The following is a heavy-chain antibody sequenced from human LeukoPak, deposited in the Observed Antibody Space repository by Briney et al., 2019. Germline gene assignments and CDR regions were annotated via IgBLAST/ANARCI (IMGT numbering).Heavy chain of an antibody. V-gene: IGHV4-4*02. J-gene: IGHJ4*02. CDR1: GGSISSSNW. CDR3: ARGVGDSSGYYYSGFDY. Sequence: SETLSLTCAVSGGSISSSNWWSWVRQPPGKGLEWIGEIYHSGSTNYNPSLKSRVTISVDTSKNQFSLKLNSVTAADTAVYYCARGVGDSSGYYYSGFDYWGQGTLVTVSS. CDR2: IYHSGST. D-gene: IGHD3-22*01.